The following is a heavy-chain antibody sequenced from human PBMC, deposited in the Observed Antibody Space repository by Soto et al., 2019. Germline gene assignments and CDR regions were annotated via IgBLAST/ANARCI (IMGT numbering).Heavy chain of an antibody. J-gene: IGHJ6*02. D-gene: IGHD6-13*01. Sequence: QVQLVQSGAEVKKPGSSVKVSCKASAGTFSSYAISWVRQTPGQGLEWMGGIIPIFGTANYAQKFQGRVTITADESTSTAYMELSSLRSEDTAVYYCARDLAAAGTDYYGMDVWGQGTTVTVSS. CDR2: IIPIFGTA. V-gene: IGHV1-69*12. CDR1: AGTFSSYA. CDR3: ARDLAAAGTDYYGMDV.